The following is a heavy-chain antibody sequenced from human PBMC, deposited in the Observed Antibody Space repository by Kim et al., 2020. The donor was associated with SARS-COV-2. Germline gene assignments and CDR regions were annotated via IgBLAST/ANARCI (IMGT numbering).Heavy chain of an antibody. Sequence: YAVCGKSRITINPDPSKSQFSLQLNSVTPEDTAVYYCARGVVAAMNWFDPWGQGTLVTVSS. V-gene: IGHV6-1*01. CDR3: ARGVVAAMNWFDP. J-gene: IGHJ5*02. D-gene: IGHD6-25*01.